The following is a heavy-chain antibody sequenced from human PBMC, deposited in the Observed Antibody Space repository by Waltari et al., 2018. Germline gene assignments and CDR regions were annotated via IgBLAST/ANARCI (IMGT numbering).Heavy chain of an antibody. CDR2: ISGSSAAI. V-gene: IGHV3-23*01. CDR1: GFTFGNFA. Sequence: LESGGGLVQPGGSLKLSCAASGFTFGNFAMNWVRQAPGKGLEWVSVISGSSAAIHYADSLKGRFTVSRDNSNNTLDRQMNRLTADDTAIYYCAKAPYQLPYLESWGRGTLVTVSS. CDR3: AKAPYQLPYLES. D-gene: IGHD2-2*01. J-gene: IGHJ1*01.